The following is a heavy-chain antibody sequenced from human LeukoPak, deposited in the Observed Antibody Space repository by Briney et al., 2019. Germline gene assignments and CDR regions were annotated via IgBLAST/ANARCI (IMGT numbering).Heavy chain of an antibody. V-gene: IGHV1-2*02. D-gene: IGHD2-2*02. CDR1: GYTFTGYY. J-gene: IGHJ4*01. CDR3: ARGGDIVVVPAAIHGY. CDR2: INPNSGGT. Sequence: ASVKVSCTASGYTFTGYYMHWVRQAPGQGLEWMGWINPNSGGTNYAQKFQGRVTMTRDTSISTAYMELSRLRSDDTAVYYCARGGDIVVVPAAIHGYWGQGTLVTVSS.